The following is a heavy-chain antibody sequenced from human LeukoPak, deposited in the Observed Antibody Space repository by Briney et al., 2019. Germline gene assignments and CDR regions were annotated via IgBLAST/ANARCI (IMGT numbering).Heavy chain of an antibody. CDR1: GGSISSSSYY. CDR3: XXXXYYGSGRLGKFDY. CDR2: IYYSGST. V-gene: IGHV4-39*07. D-gene: IGHD3-10*01. J-gene: IGHJ4*02. Sequence: SETLSLTCTVSGGSISSSSYYWGWIRQPPGKGLEWIGSIYYSGSTYYNPSLKSRVTISVDTSKNQFSLKLSSVTAADTAGYXXXXXXYYGSGRLGKFDYWGQGTLVTVSS.